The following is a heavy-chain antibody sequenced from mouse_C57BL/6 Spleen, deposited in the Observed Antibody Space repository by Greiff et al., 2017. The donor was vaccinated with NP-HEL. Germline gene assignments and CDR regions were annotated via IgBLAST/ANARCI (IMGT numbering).Heavy chain of an antibody. Sequence: QVQLQQPGAELVKPGASVKMSCKASGYTFTSYWITWVKQRPGQGLEWIGDIYPGSGSTNYNEKFKSKATLTVDTSSSTAYMQLSSLTSEDSAVYYCARGPYLLRFGGVYAMDYWGQGTSVTVSS. CDR2: IYPGSGST. CDR1: GYTFTSYW. CDR3: ARGPYLLRFGGVYAMDY. V-gene: IGHV1-55*01. D-gene: IGHD2-4*01. J-gene: IGHJ4*01.